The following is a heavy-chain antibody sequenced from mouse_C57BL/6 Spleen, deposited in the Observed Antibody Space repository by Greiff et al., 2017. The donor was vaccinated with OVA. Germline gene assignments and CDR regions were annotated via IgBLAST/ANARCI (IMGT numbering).Heavy chain of an antibody. CDR1: GFSLTSYG. J-gene: IGHJ3*01. CDR2: IWRGGST. D-gene: IGHD2-4*01. V-gene: IGHV2-5*01. Sequence: QVQLKESGPGLVQPSQSLSITCTVSGFSLTSYGVHWVRPSPGKGLEWLGVIWRGGSTDYNAAFMSRLSITKDNSKSQVFFKMNSLQADDTAIYYCAKKGYDYDEKGFAYWGQGTLVTVSA. CDR3: AKKGYDYDEKGFAY.